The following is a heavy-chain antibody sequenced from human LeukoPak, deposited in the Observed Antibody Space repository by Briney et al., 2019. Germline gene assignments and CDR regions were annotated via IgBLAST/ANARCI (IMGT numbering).Heavy chain of an antibody. J-gene: IGHJ6*03. V-gene: IGHV1-69*05. CDR1: GGTFSSYG. D-gene: IGHD3-16*01. CDR2: IIPIFGTA. CDR3: ARSARGSYYYYMDV. Sequence: GASVKVSCKASGGTFSSYGISWVRQAPGQGLEWMGGIIPIFGTANYAQKFQGRVTITTDESTSTAYMELSSLRSEDTAVYYCARSARGSYYYYMDVWGKGTTVTVSS.